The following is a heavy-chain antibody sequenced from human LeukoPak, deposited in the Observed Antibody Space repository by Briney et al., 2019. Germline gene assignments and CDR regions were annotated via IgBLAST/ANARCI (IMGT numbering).Heavy chain of an antibody. J-gene: IGHJ4*02. Sequence: PRASVKVSCKASGYTFTGYYMHWVRQAPGQGLEWMGWMNPNSGNTGYAQKFQGRVTITRNTSISTAYMELSSLRSEDTAVYYCARGRLIAARLGLFYWGQGTLVTVSS. V-gene: IGHV1-8*03. CDR1: GYTFTGYY. D-gene: IGHD6-6*01. CDR3: ARGRLIAARLGLFY. CDR2: MNPNSGNT.